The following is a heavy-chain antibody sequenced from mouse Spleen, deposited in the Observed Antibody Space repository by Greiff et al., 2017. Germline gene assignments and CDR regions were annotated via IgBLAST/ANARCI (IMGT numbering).Heavy chain of an antibody. Sequence: VQLQQSGPELVKPGASVKISCKASGYAFSSSWMNWVKQRPGKGLEWIGRIYPGDGDTNYNGKFKGKATLTADKSSSTAYMQLSSLTSEDSAVCFCARSRLLYYFDYWGQGTTLTVSS. V-gene: IGHV1-82*01. J-gene: IGHJ2*01. CDR1: GYAFSSSW. CDR3: ARSRLLYYFDY. D-gene: IGHD3-2*02. CDR2: IYPGDGDT.